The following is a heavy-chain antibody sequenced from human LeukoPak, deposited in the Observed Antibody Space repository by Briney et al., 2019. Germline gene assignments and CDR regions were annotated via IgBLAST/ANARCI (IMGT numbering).Heavy chain of an antibody. CDR3: ARGPAPLTYFDY. Sequence: ASVKVSCKASGGTFSSYAISWVRQAPGQGLEWMGGIIPIFGTANYAQKFQGRVTITADESTSTAYMELSSLRSEDTAVYYCARGPAPLTYFDYWGQGALVTVSS. CDR1: GGTFSSYA. D-gene: IGHD3-16*01. CDR2: IIPIFGTA. V-gene: IGHV1-69*13. J-gene: IGHJ4*02.